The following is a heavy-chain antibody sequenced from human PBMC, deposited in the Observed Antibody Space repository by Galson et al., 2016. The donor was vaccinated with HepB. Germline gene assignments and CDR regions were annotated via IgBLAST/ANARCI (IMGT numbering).Heavy chain of an antibody. J-gene: IGHJ5*02. D-gene: IGHD1-26*01. V-gene: IGHV1-18*01. CDR3: ARGRGAVTSPNSWFDP. Sequence: SVKVSCKASGYAFPSYGISWVRQAPGQGLEWMGWISPYNGKTKSSQKFQGRVAMATDTSTRTVSMELRSLRSDDTAVYYCARGRGAVTSPNSWFDPWGQGTLVTVSS. CDR2: ISPYNGKT. CDR1: GYAFPSYG.